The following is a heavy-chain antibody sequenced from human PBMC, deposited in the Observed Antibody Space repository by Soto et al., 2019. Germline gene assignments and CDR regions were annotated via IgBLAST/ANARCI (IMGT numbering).Heavy chain of an antibody. V-gene: IGHV4-34*01. CDR3: ARVQWLSYYYGMDV. CDR1: GGSFSGYY. CDR2: INHSGST. J-gene: IGHJ6*02. Sequence: PSETLSLTCAVYGGSFSGYYWSWIRRPPGKGLEWIGEINHSGSTNYNPSLKSRVTISVDTSKNQFSLKLSSVTAADTAVYYWARVQWLSYYYGMDVWGQGTTVTVSS. D-gene: IGHD6-19*01.